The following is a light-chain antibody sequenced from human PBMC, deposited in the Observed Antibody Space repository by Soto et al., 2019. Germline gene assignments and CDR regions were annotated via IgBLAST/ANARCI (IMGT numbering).Light chain of an antibody. J-gene: IGLJ1*01. CDR1: SSNIGAGFD. V-gene: IGLV1-40*01. Sequence: QLVLTQPPSVSGAPGQRVTISCTGSSSNIGAGFDVHWYQQLPGTAPRLLIYANTHRPSGVPDRISGSKSGTSASLAITGLQAEDEADYYCQSYDSSLSTYVFGTGIKLTVL. CDR2: ANT. CDR3: QSYDSSLSTYV.